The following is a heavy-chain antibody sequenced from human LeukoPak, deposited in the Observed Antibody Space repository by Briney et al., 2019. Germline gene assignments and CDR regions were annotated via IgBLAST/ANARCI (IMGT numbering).Heavy chain of an antibody. V-gene: IGHV3-53*01. CDR1: EFTVSSSY. CDR2: IYSGGST. J-gene: IGHJ3*02. CDR3: ARDPANRGAFGI. Sequence: GGSLRLSCAASEFTVSSSYMSWVRQAPGKGLEWVPVIYSGGSTYYADSVKGRFTISRDNSKNTLYLQMNSLRADDTAVYYCARDPANRGAFGIWGPGTMVTASS. D-gene: IGHD3-16*02.